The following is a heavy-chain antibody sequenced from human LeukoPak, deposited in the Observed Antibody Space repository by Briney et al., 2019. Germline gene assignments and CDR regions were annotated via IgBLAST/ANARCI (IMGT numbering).Heavy chain of an antibody. CDR1: GFTVSSNY. CDR3: AREPYYYDSSGYSI. CDR2: IYSGGST. Sequence: PGGSLRLSCAASGFTVSSNYMSWVRQAPGKGLEWVSVIYSGGSTYYADSVKGRFTISRDNAKNSLYLQMNSLRVEDTAVYYCAREPYYYDSSGYSIWGQGTLLTVSS. V-gene: IGHV3-53*01. D-gene: IGHD3-22*01. J-gene: IGHJ4*02.